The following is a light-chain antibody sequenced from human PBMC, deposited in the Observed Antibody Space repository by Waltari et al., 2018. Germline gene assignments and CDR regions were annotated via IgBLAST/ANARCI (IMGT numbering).Light chain of an antibody. V-gene: IGKV3-20*01. J-gene: IGKJ2*01. CDR3: QQYGSSVMYT. CDR1: QRLTKNY. CDR2: GAS. Sequence: VLTQSPGTLSLSPGERGTLSCRASQRLTKNYLAWYQQKPGQAPRLLIYGASSRAPGIPDRVSGSGSGTDFTLTISRLEPEDFAMYYCQQYGSSVMYTFGQGTKVEIK.